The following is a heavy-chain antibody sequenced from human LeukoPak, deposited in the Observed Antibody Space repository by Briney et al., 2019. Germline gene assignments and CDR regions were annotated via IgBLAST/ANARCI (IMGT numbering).Heavy chain of an antibody. Sequence: SDTLTLPCTVSGVAISRYYGSWLRQPPGKGLEWVGRVYSSGSTKYNPSLESRVTMSVDTSKNQFSLKLNIVTAADTAVYYCARVGSGYDFFDYWGQGTLVTVSS. D-gene: IGHD3/OR15-3a*01. V-gene: IGHV4-4*07. J-gene: IGHJ4*02. CDR2: VYSSGST. CDR1: GVAISRYY. CDR3: ARVGSGYDFFDY.